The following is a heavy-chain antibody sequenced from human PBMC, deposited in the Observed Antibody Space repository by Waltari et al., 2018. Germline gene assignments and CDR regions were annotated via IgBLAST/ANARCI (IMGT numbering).Heavy chain of an antibody. V-gene: IGHV4-39*01. D-gene: IGHD5-12*01. CDR1: GGSISRSSYY. CDR2: IYSSVTS. J-gene: IGHJ5*02. Sequence: QLQLQESGPTLVKPSETLSLTCTVSGGSISRSSYYWGWIRQSPGTGLEWIGSIYSSVTSYCNPTLESRVTISGDTSKIQFSLKLGSVTAADTAVYYCVRHWKRNGYRFDPWGQGTLVTVSS. CDR3: VRHWKRNGYRFDP.